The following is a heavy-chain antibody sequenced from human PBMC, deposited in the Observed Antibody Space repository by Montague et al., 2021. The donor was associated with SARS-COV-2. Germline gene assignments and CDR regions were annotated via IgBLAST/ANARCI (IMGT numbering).Heavy chain of an antibody. D-gene: IGHD1-26*01. CDR1: GFSLSTSGMC. Sequence: PSLVKPTQTLTLTCTFSGFSLSTSGMCVSWIRQPPGKALEWLALTDWDDDKYYSTSLKTRLTISKDTSKNQVVLTMTNMDSVDTATYYCARIWGATRGDAFDIWGQGTMVTVSS. CDR2: TDWDDDK. CDR3: ARIWGATRGDAFDI. V-gene: IGHV2-70*01. J-gene: IGHJ3*02.